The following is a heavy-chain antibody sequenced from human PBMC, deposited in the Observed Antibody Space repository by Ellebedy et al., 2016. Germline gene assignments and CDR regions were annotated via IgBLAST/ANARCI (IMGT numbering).Heavy chain of an antibody. Sequence: ASVQVSCXASGYRFTSYSVHWVRQAPGQGPEWMGIINPGGGRTSYRKKFQGRVTMTSDTSTTTAYMELSSLTSEDTAVYYCATYEGYRSGGFFDYWGQGTLVTVSS. CDR1: GYRFTSYS. J-gene: IGHJ4*02. CDR2: INPGGGRT. V-gene: IGHV1-46*01. D-gene: IGHD2-15*01. CDR3: ATYEGYRSGGFFDY.